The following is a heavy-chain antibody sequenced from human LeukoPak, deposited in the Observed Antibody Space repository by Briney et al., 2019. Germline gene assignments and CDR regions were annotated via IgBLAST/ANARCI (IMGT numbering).Heavy chain of an antibody. J-gene: IGHJ6*03. V-gene: IGHV1-8*01. D-gene: IGHD2-8*01. CDR1: GYTFTSYD. CDR3: ARETCTTCHTYSYNYYMDV. Sequence: ASVKVSCKASGYTFTSYDINWVRQATGQGLEWMGWMNPNSGNTGYAQKFQGRVTMTRNTSISTAYMELNSLRAEDTAVYYCARETCTTCHTYSYNYYMDVWGKGTTVTVSS. CDR2: MNPNSGNT.